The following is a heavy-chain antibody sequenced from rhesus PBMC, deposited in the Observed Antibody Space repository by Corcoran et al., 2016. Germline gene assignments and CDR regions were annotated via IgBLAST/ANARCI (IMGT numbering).Heavy chain of an antibody. CDR2: VKGDSGSA. V-gene: IGHV4-80*01. CDR1: SGSFTNYY. Sequence: QVQLQESGPGLVKPSETLSLTCGVSSGSFTNYYWNWIRQPPGKGLEWVGEVKGDSGSANSHPSLKSRVTISKDAYKYQFSLELNALTAADTAVYYCGKSVAAGVDFLGQGVLVIVSS. CDR3: GKSVAAGVDF. D-gene: IGHD6-31*01. J-gene: IGHJ4*01.